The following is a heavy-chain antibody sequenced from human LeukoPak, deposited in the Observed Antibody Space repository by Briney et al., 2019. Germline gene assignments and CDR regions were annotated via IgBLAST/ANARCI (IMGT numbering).Heavy chain of an antibody. CDR1: GGSISSSSYY. J-gene: IGHJ4*02. CDR3: AKEEGYLVATFDY. Sequence: SETLSLTCTVSGGSISSSSYYWGWIRQPPGKGLEWIGSIYYSGSTYYNPSLKSRVTIAVDTSKNQFSLKLSSVTAADTAVYYCAKEEGYLVATFDYWGQGTLVTVSS. V-gene: IGHV4-39*07. CDR2: IYYSGST. D-gene: IGHD5-12*01.